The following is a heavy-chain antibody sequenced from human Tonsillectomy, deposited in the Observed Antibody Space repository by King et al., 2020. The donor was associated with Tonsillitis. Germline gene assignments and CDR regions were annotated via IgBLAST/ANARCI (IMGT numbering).Heavy chain of an antibody. CDR3: ARLWGHDLDY. J-gene: IGHJ4*02. D-gene: IGHD3-16*01. CDR1: GYRFATYW. CDR2: IYPDDSDT. Sequence: VQLVESGAEVKKPGESLKISCKGSGYRFATYWIAWVRQMPGKGLEWMGIIYPDDSDTRYSPSFQGQVTISADKSINTAYLQWSSLKASDTAIYYCARLWGHDLDYWGQGTLATVSS. V-gene: IGHV5-51*01.